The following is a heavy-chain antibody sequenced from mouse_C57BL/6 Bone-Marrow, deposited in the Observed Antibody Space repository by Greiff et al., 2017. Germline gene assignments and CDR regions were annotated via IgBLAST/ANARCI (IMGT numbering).Heavy chain of an antibody. CDR1: GYTFTSYW. Sequence: QVHVKQPGAELVKPGASVKMSCKASGYTFTSYWITWVKQRPGQGLEWIGDIYPGSGSTNYNEKFKSKATLTVDTSSSTAYMQLSSLTSEDSAVYYCAREDDGYYVGYWGQGTTLTVSS. D-gene: IGHD2-3*01. V-gene: IGHV1-55*01. J-gene: IGHJ2*01. CDR3: AREDDGYYVGY. CDR2: IYPGSGST.